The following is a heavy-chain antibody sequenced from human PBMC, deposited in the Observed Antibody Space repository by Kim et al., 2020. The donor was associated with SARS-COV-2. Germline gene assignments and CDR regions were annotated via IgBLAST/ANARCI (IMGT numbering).Heavy chain of an antibody. Sequence: GGSLRLSCAASGFTFSSYSMNWVRQAPGKGLEWVSYISSSSSTIYYADSVKGRFTISRDNAKNSLYLQMNSLRDEDTAVYYCARDEEGILDPAEYFQHWGQGTLVTVSS. CDR1: GFTFSSYS. CDR3: ARDEEGILDPAEYFQH. V-gene: IGHV3-48*02. D-gene: IGHD3-3*01. J-gene: IGHJ1*01. CDR2: ISSSSSTI.